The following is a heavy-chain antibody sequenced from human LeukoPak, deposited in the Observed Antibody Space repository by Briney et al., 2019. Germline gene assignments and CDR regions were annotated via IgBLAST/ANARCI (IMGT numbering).Heavy chain of an antibody. V-gene: IGHV2-5*02. CDR2: IYWDDDK. Sequence: SGPTLVNPTQTLTLTCSFSGFSLTTSGVGVGWIRQPPGKALEWLGMIYWDDDKRYSPSLRSRLTFTKDTSAKQVVLTMTNMDPADTATYYCIHAYPRVSWFDPWGQGILVTVS. D-gene: IGHD2-2*02. CDR1: GFSLTTSGVG. J-gene: IGHJ5*02. CDR3: IHAYPRVSWFDP.